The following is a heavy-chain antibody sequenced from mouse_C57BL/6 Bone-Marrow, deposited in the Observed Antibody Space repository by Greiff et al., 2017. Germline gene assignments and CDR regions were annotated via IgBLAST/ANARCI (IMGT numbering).Heavy chain of an antibody. V-gene: IGHV14-4*01. CDR3: TTLLHGSSSEGCAY. J-gene: IGHJ3*01. Sequence: EVQLQQSGAELVRPGASVKLSCTASGFNIKDDYMHWVKQRPEQGLEWIGWIDPENGDTEYASKFQGKAPITADTSSNTAYLQLSSLTSEDTAVYYCTTLLHGSSSEGCAYWGQGTLGTVSA. D-gene: IGHD1-1*01. CDR2: IDPENGDT. CDR1: GFNIKDDY.